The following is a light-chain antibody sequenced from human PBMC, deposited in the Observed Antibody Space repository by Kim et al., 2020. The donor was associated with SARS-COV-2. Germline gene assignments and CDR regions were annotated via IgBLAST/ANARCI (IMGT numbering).Light chain of an antibody. J-gene: IGKJ2*01. CDR1: QYIGTY. Sequence: IQMTQSPSTLAASVGDRVTISCRASQYIGTYLAWYQHKPGKAPTLLVYAASSLEYGVPSRFSGSGSGTEFILTINSLQPDDFATYYCQHYNSYPYTFGQGTKLAI. V-gene: IGKV1-5*03. CDR3: QHYNSYPYT. CDR2: AAS.